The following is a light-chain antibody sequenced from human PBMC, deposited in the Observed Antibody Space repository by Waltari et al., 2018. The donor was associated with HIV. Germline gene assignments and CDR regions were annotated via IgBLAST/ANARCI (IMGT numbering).Light chain of an antibody. CDR1: SSDVGSYYL. CDR2: EVS. V-gene: IGLV2-23*02. J-gene: IGLJ2*01. CDR3: CSYAGSSTFVV. Sequence: QSALTQPASVSGSPGQSITISCTGTSSDVGSYYLVSWYQQHPGKAPKLMIYEVSKRPSGVSNRVSGSKSGNTASLTSSGLQAEDEADYYCCSYAGSSTFVVFGGGTKLTVL.